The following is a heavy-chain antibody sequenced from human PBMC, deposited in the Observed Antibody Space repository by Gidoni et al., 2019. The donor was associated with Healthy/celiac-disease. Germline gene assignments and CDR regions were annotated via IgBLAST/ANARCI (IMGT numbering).Heavy chain of an antibody. V-gene: IGHV3-48*01. CDR3: ARDNSQHYGDNRGFDY. D-gene: IGHD4-17*01. J-gene: IGHJ4*02. Sequence: EVQLVESGGGLVQPGGSLRLSCAASGFTFSSYSMNWVRQAPGKGLEWVSYISSSSSTIYYADSVKGRFTISRDNAKNSLYLQMNSLRAEDTAVYYCARDNSQHYGDNRGFDYWGQGTLVTVSS. CDR2: ISSSSSTI. CDR1: GFTFSSYS.